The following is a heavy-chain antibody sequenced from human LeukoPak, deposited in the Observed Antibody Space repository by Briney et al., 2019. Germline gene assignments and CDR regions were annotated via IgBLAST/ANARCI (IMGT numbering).Heavy chain of an antibody. D-gene: IGHD3-3*01. J-gene: IGHJ3*02. CDR3: ARRQSVTRYDFWSGYDAFDI. V-gene: IGHV5-51*01. Sequence: GESLKISCKASGYSFLHFWIGWVRQVPGKGLEWMGMIYPYDSDTRYSPSSQGQVTISADKSISTAYLQWSSLKASDTAMYYCARRQSVTRYDFWSGYDAFDIWGQGTMVTVSS. CDR2: IYPYDSDT. CDR1: GYSFLHFW.